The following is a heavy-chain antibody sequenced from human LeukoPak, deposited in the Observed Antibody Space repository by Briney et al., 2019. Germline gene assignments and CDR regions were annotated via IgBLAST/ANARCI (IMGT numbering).Heavy chain of an antibody. Sequence: GGSLRLSCAASGFTFNTYWMSRVRQAPGKGLEWVANIKQDGSGKYYVDSVKGRFTISRDDAKNSLYLQMNSLRAEDTAVYFCARGVTPDYWGQGALVTVSS. CDR1: GFTFNTYW. J-gene: IGHJ4*02. D-gene: IGHD2-21*02. CDR2: IKQDGSGK. CDR3: ARGVTPDY. V-gene: IGHV3-7*01.